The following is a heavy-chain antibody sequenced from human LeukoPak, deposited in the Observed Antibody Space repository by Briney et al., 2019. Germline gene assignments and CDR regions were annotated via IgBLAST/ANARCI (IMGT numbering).Heavy chain of an antibody. V-gene: IGHV3-23*01. CDR3: AKIAEAVSSNYYFDY. CDR2: ISGSGGST. Sequence: GGSLRLSCAASGFTFSSYAMSWVRQAPGKGLEWVSAISGSGGSTYYADSVKGRFTISRDNSKHTLYLQMNRLRAEDTAVYYCAKIAEAVSSNYYFDYWGQGTLVTVSS. D-gene: IGHD2-21*01. CDR1: GFTFSSYA. J-gene: IGHJ4*02.